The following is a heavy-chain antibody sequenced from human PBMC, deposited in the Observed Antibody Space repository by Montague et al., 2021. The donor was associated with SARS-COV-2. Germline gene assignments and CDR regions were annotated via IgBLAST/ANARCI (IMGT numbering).Heavy chain of an antibody. V-gene: IGHV4-34*01. CDR3: ARGSRETMKAGYFDP. D-gene: IGHD1-1*01. CDR1: GGPFGGYY. Sequence: SETLSLTCAVYGGPFGGYYWSWIRQTPGKGLEWIGEVHDSGNANFNPSLKSRVSISVDASKNQFSLRLSSVAAADTAVYYCARGSRETMKAGYFDPWDQGALVTVSS. J-gene: IGHJ5*02. CDR2: VHDSGNA.